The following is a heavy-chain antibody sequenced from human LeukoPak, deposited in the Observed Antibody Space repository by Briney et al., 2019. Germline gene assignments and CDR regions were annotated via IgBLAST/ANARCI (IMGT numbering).Heavy chain of an antibody. D-gene: IGHD6-19*01. J-gene: IGHJ4*02. Sequence: PGGSLRLSCAASGFTSSNYSMNWVRQAPGKGLEWVSSISSSSSYIYYADSVKGRFTISRDNAKNSLYLQMDSLRAEDTAVYYCARDLAGYSSGWYGPYFDYWGQGTLVTVSS. CDR2: ISSSSSYI. CDR1: GFTSSNYS. CDR3: ARDLAGYSSGWYGPYFDY. V-gene: IGHV3-21*01.